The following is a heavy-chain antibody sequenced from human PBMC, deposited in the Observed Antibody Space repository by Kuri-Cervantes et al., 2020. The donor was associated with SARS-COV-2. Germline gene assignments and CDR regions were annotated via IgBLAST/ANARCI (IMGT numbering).Heavy chain of an antibody. Sequence: GESLKISCAASGFTFSSYWMHWVRQAPGKGLVWVSRINSDGSSTSYADSVKGRFTISRDNAKNTLYLQMNSLRAEDTAVYYCARDSGGAIRLTYYYYYYGMDVWGQGTTVTVSS. CDR1: GFTFSSYW. CDR2: INSDGSST. CDR3: ARDSGGAIRLTYYYYYYGMDV. J-gene: IGHJ6*02. V-gene: IGHV3-74*01. D-gene: IGHD3-10*01.